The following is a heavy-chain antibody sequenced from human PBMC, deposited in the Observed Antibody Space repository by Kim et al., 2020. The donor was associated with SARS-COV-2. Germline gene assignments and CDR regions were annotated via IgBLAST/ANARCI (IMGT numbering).Heavy chain of an antibody. CDR2: GRR. Sequence: GRRYYADSGESRFTISKDNTKNTLYLQMNSLSAEDAAVYYGAKEYDMDVWGRGTTVTVSS. J-gene: IGHJ6*02. CDR3: AKEYDMDV. V-gene: IGHV3-23*01.